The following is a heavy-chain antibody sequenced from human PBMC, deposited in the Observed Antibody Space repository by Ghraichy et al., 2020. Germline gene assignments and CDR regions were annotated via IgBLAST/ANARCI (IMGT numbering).Heavy chain of an antibody. D-gene: IGHD3-10*01. CDR3: ARDRGPNGLYY. CDR2: IKQDGSDK. CDR1: GFTFSSYW. V-gene: IGHV3-7*01. J-gene: IGHJ4*02. Sequence: GGSLRLSCADSGFTFSSYWMSWVRQAPGKGLEWVANIKQDGSDKYYVDSVKGRFTISRDNTKSSLYLQMNSLRAEDTAVYYCARDRGPNGLYYWGQGTLVTVSS.